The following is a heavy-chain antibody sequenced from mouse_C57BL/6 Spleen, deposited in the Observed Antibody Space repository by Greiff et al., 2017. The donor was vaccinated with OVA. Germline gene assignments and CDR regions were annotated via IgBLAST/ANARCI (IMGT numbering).Heavy chain of an antibody. D-gene: IGHD1-1*01. Sequence: EVQLVESGGGLVKPGGSLKLSCAASGFTFSDYGMHWVRQAPEKGLEWVAYISSGSSTIYYADTVKGRFTISRDNAKNTLFLQMTSLRSEDTAMYYCARGGSSLRDYAMDYWGQGTSVTVSS. CDR3: ARGGSSLRDYAMDY. J-gene: IGHJ4*01. V-gene: IGHV5-17*01. CDR1: GFTFSDYG. CDR2: ISSGSSTI.